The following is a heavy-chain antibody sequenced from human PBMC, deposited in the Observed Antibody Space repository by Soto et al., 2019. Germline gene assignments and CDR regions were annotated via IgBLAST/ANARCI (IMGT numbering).Heavy chain of an antibody. CDR2: LIPMFGTA. Sequence: QVQLVQSGEEVKTPGASVKVSCKSSGGTFSSSSINWVRQAPGNWLGWMGRLIPMFGTADYAQRFQGRVTFTADDSSNTASMEVTNLTSDDTAVYYCSRAVVLTFTRYYDMDVWGQVTTVTVSS. CDR3: SRAVVLTFTRYYDMDV. D-gene: IGHD3-22*01. V-gene: IGHV1-69*18. J-gene: IGHJ6*02. CDR1: GGTFSSSS.